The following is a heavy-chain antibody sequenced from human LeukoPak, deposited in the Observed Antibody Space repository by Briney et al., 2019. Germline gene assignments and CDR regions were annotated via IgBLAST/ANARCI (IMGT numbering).Heavy chain of an antibody. J-gene: IGHJ6*03. CDR3: ARDRGNQRGYYYYYMDV. Sequence: GGSLRLSCAASGFPFSSYWMSWVRQAPGKGLEWVANIKQDESEKYYVDSVKGRFTISRDNAKNSLYLQMNSLRAEDTAVYYCARDRGNQRGYYYYYMDVWGKGTTVTVSS. V-gene: IGHV3-7*01. CDR1: GFPFSSYW. CDR2: IKQDESEK. D-gene: IGHD1-14*01.